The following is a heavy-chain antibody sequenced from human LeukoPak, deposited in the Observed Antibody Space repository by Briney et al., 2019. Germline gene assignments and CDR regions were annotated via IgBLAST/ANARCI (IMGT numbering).Heavy chain of an antibody. D-gene: IGHD6-19*01. Sequence: PSETLCLTCTVSGGSISSSSYYWGWIRQPPGKGLEWIGSIYYSGSTYYNPSLKSRVTISVDTSKNQFSLKLSSVTAADTAVYYCARTVAGTNYYYMDVWGKGTTVTVSS. CDR2: IYYSGST. CDR3: ARTVAGTNYYYMDV. CDR1: GGSISSSSYY. V-gene: IGHV4-39*07. J-gene: IGHJ6*03.